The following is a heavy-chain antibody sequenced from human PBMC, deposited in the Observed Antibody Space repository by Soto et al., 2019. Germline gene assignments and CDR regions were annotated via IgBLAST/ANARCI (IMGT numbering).Heavy chain of an antibody. CDR1: GFTFKGYG. J-gene: IGHJ6*02. Sequence: GGSLRLSCAASGFTFKGYGMHWVRQAPGKGLEWVAVISYDGSHRYYGDSVKGRFTISRDNSKNTLYLQMNSLRTEDTAVYYCASADYCGLPSCPRPDYYYGAEVWGQGTTVTVSS. CDR2: ISYDGSHR. D-gene: IGHD2-2*01. V-gene: IGHV3-30*03. CDR3: ASADYCGLPSCPRPDYYYGAEV.